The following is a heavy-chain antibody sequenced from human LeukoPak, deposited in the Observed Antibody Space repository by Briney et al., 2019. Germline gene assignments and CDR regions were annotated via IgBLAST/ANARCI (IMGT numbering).Heavy chain of an antibody. J-gene: IGHJ4*02. CDR2: TYFRSEWYN. D-gene: IGHD6-19*01. V-gene: IGHV6-1*01. Sequence: SQTLSLTCAISGDSVSSNSAAWNWLRQSPSRGLEWLGRTYFRSEWYNDSALSVKSRIAINVDTSKNQFSLQLNSVTPEDTALYYCARSFGSGWPSDCWGQGTLVTVSS. CDR1: GDSVSSNSAA. CDR3: ARSFGSGWPSDC.